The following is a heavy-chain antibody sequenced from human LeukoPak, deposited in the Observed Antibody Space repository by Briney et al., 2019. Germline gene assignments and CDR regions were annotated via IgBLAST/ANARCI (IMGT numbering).Heavy chain of an antibody. Sequence: SVKVSCKASGGTFSSYAISWVRQAPGQGLEWMGGIIPIFGTANYAQKFQGRVTITADKSTSTAYMELSSLRSEDTAVYYCARERGFWSGYYDYWGQGTLVTVSS. CDR2: IIPIFGTA. CDR1: GGTFSSYA. V-gene: IGHV1-69*06. J-gene: IGHJ4*02. D-gene: IGHD3-3*01. CDR3: ARERGFWSGYYDY.